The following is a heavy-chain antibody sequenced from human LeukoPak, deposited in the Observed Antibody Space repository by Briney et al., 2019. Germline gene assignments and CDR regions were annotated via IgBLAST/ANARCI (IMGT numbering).Heavy chain of an antibody. D-gene: IGHD3-10*01. Sequence: GGSLRLSCAASGFTFSGAWLHWVRQAPGKGLVWVSRINDDGTTTKYADSVKGRFTISRDNAKNTLYLQMNSLRAEDTAVYYCARVSGPGMNEYFHLWGQGTLVTVSS. V-gene: IGHV3-74*01. J-gene: IGHJ1*01. CDR1: GFTFSGAW. CDR2: INDDGTTT. CDR3: ARVSGPGMNEYFHL.